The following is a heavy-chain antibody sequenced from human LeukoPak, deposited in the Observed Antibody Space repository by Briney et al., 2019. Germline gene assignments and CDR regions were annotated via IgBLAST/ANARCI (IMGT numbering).Heavy chain of an antibody. CDR3: ARDSWLEGGFDY. D-gene: IGHD6-13*01. CDR2: ISYDGSNK. Sequence: GALRLSCAASGFTFSSYAMHWVRQAPGKGLEWVAVISYDGSNKYCADSVKGRFTISRDNSKNTLYLQMNSLRAEDTAVYYCARDSWLEGGFDYWGQGTLVTVSS. J-gene: IGHJ4*02. CDR1: GFTFSSYA. V-gene: IGHV3-30*01.